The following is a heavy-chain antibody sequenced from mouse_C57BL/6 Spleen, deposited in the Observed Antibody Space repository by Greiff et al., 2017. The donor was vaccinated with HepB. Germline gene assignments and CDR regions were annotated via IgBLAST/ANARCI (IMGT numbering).Heavy chain of an antibody. CDR3: ARMMDWYFDV. D-gene: IGHD2-3*01. V-gene: IGHV2-2*01. CDR2: IWSGGST. CDR1: GFSLTSYG. J-gene: IGHJ1*03. Sequence: QVQLVESGPGLVQPSQSLSITCTVSGFSLTSYGVHWVRQSPGKGLEWLGVIWSGGSTDYNAAFISRLSISKDNSKSQVFFKMNSLQADDTAIYYCARMMDWYFDVWGTGTTVTVSS.